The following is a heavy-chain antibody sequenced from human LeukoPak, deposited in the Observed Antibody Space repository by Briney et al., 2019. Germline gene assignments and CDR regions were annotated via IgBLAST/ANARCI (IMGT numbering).Heavy chain of an antibody. D-gene: IGHD3-10*01. CDR3: ARVPMVRGVTRSY. CDR2: INQDVSEK. Sequence: GGSLRLSCAASGFTFSSYWMSWGRQAPGKGLEWGANINQDVSEKYYVHSVKGRFTISRDNAKNSLYLQMNSLRAEDTAVYYCARVPMVRGVTRSYWGQGTLVTVSS. V-gene: IGHV3-7*01. CDR1: GFTFSSYW. J-gene: IGHJ4*02.